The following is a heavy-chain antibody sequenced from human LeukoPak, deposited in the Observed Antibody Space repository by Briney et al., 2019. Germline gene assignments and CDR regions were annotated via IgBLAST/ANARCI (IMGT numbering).Heavy chain of an antibody. CDR3: ARGAPTYYYYYMDV. Sequence: SETLSLTCAVYGGSFSGYYWSWIRQPPGKGLEWIGQINQSGSTNYNPSLKSRVTISEDTSKNQFSLKLSSVTAADTAVYYCARGAPTYYYYYMDVWGKGTTVTVSS. CDR2: INQSGST. CDR1: GGSFSGYY. J-gene: IGHJ6*03. V-gene: IGHV4-34*01. D-gene: IGHD1-1*01.